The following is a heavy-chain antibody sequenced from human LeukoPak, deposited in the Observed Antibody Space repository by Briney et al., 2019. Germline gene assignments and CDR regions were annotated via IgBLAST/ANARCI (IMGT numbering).Heavy chain of an antibody. Sequence: GESLKISCQGSGYSFATYWIAWVRQMLGEVLEWMGIIYPGDSDTTYSPSFQGQVTISADRSATSAYLQWTSLKASDTAIYYCARQRGTGWYDYWGQGTLVTVSS. CDR3: ARQRGTGWYDY. CDR1: GYSFATYW. V-gene: IGHV5-51*01. J-gene: IGHJ4*02. D-gene: IGHD6-19*01. CDR2: IYPGDSDT.